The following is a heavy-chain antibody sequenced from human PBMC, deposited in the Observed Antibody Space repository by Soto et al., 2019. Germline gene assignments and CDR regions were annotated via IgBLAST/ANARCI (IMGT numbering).Heavy chain of an antibody. J-gene: IGHJ3*02. CDR3: ARDRHLGITIFGVVTDHDAFDI. CDR2: INPSGGST. V-gene: IGHV1-46*01. D-gene: IGHD3-3*01. Sequence: VKVSCKASGYTFTSYYMHWVRQAPGQGLEWMGIINPSGGSTSYAQKFQGRVTMTRDTSTSTVYMELSSLRSEDTAVYYCARDRHLGITIFGVVTDHDAFDIWGQGTMVTVSS. CDR1: GYTFTSYY.